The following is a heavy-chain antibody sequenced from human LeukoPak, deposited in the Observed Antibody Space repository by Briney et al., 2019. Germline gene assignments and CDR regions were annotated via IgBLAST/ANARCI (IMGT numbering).Heavy chain of an antibody. CDR2: ISSSSSTI. V-gene: IGHV3-48*02. J-gene: IGHJ4*02. Sequence: GGSLRLSCAASGFTFSSYSMNWVRQAPGKGLEWVSYISSSSSTIYYADSVKGRFPISRDNANNSLYLQMNSLRDEDTAVYYCARVIWGSYRRFDYWGQGTLVTVPS. D-gene: IGHD3-16*02. CDR1: GFTFSSYS. CDR3: ARVIWGSYRRFDY.